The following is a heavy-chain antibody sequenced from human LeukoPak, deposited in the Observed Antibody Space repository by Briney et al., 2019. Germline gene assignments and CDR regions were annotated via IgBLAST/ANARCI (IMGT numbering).Heavy chain of an antibody. J-gene: IGHJ4*02. CDR1: GFTFSSYG. CDR3: AREEGVTALDY. D-gene: IGHD4-23*01. V-gene: IGHV3-33*01. CDR2: IWYDGSNK. Sequence: GGSLRLSCAASGFTFSSYGMHWVRQAPGKGLEWVAVIWYDGSNKYYADSVKGRFTISRDNSKNTLYLQMNSLRAEDTAVYYCAREEGVTALDYWGQGTLATVSS.